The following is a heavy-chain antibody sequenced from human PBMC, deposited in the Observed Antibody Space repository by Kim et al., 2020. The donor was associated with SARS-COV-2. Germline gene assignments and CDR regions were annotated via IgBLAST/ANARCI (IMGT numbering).Heavy chain of an antibody. CDR1: GFTFSSYS. Sequence: GGSLRLSCAASGFTFSSYSMNWVRQAPGKGLEWVSYINSSSGTIYYADSVKGRFTISRDNAKNSLYLQMNSLRDEDTAVYYCAREGTLMIFGVAPPGYYYYMDVWGKGTTVTVSS. CDR3: AREGTLMIFGVAPPGYYYYMDV. J-gene: IGHJ6*03. D-gene: IGHD3-3*01. CDR2: INSSSGTI. V-gene: IGHV3-48*02.